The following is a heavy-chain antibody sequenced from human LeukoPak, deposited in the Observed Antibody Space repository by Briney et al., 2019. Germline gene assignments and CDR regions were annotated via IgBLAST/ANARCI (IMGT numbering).Heavy chain of an antibody. Sequence: GGSLRLSCAASGFTVSSNYMSWVRQAPGKGLEWVSVIYSGGSTYYADSVKGRFTISRDNSKNTLYLQVNSLRAEDTAVYYCARDSRAAAGTGEGYWGQGTLVTVSS. J-gene: IGHJ4*02. CDR2: IYSGGST. CDR3: ARDSRAAAGTGEGY. D-gene: IGHD6-13*01. V-gene: IGHV3-53*01. CDR1: GFTVSSNY.